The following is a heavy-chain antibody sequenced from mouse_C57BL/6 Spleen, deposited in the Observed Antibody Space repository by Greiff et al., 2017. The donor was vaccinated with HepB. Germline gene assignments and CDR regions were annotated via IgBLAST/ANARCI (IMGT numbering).Heavy chain of an antibody. D-gene: IGHD2-3*01. CDR2: IWSGGST. V-gene: IGHV2-4*01. Sequence: VQLQQSGPGLVQPSQSLSITCTVSGFSLTSYGVHWVRQPPGKGLEWLGVIWSGGSTDYNAAFISRLSIRKDNSKSHVFFKMNSLQADDTAIYYCAKHDGYYVWFAYWGQGTLVTVSA. CDR1: GFSLTSYG. J-gene: IGHJ3*01. CDR3: AKHDGYYVWFAY.